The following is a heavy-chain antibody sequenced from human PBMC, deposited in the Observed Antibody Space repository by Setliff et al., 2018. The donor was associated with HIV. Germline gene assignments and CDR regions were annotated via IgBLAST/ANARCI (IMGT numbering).Heavy chain of an antibody. J-gene: IGHJ4*02. Sequence: LSLTCTVSGGSISSSSYYWGWIRQPPGKGLEWIGSIYYSGNTNYNPSLKSRVTISIDTSKSQFSLKLTSVSAADTAMYYCARGRRRSSTPYYFDYWGQGTLVTVSS. V-gene: IGHV4-39*07. CDR1: GGSISSSSYY. CDR2: IYYSGNT. CDR3: ARGRRRSSTPYYFDY.